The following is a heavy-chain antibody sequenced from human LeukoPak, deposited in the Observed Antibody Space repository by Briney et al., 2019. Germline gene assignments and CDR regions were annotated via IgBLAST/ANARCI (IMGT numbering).Heavy chain of an antibody. D-gene: IGHD3-3*01. CDR1: GFTFSSYA. V-gene: IGHV3-23*01. CDR3: AKVMTYDFWSGYDY. CDR2: ISGSGGST. Sequence: GGSLRLSCAASGFTFSSYAMSWVRQAPGKGLEWVSAISGSGGSTYYADSVKGRFTISRDNSKNTLYLQMNSLRAEDTAVYYCAKVMTYDFWSGYDYWGQGILVTVSS. J-gene: IGHJ4*02.